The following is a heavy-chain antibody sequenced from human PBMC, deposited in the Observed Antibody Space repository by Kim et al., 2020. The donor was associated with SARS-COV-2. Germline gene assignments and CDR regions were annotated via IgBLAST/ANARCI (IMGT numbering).Heavy chain of an antibody. CDR2: GSNK. Sequence: GSNKYYADSVKGRFTISRDNSKNTLYLQMNSLRAEDTAVYYCAKGELADYWGQGTLVTVSS. CDR3: AKGELADY. V-gene: IGHV3-30*02. J-gene: IGHJ4*02. D-gene: IGHD6-13*01.